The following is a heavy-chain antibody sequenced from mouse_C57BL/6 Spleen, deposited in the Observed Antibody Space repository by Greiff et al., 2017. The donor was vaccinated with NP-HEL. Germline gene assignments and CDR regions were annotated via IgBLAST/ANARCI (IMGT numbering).Heavy chain of an antibody. J-gene: IGHJ3*01. CDR2: IDPETGGT. D-gene: IGHD2-4*01. CDR3: TRRDDDEGPLLAY. Sequence: VQLQQSGAELVRPGASVTLSCKASGYTFTDYEMHWVKQTPVHGLEWIGAIDPETGGTAYNQKFKGKAILTADKSSSTAYMELRSLTSEDSAVYYWTRRDDDEGPLLAYWGRGALVTVSA. V-gene: IGHV1-15*01. CDR1: GYTFTDYE.